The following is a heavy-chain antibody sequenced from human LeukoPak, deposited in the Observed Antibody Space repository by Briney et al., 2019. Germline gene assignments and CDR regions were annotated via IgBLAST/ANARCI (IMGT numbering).Heavy chain of an antibody. D-gene: IGHD2-2*01. CDR3: ARENIERVPVAVDGWFDP. J-gene: IGHJ5*02. CDR2: IYSSGNT. Sequence: SETLSLTCTVSGDSISGVSSYWSWIRQPAGKALEWIGRIYSSGNTNYNPSLKSRVTMSLDTSKNQFSLKLTSVTAADTAVYYCARENIERVPVAVDGWFDPWGQGTLVTVSS. V-gene: IGHV4-61*02. CDR1: GDSISGVSSY.